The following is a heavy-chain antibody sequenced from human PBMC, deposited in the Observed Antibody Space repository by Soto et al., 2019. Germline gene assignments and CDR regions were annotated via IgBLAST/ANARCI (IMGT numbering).Heavy chain of an antibody. D-gene: IGHD2-2*01. Sequence: SETLSLTCAVYGGSFSGYYWTWVRQPPGKGLEWMGEINHRGSTNYSPSLRSRIFISEDTSKNQFSLKLWSVTAADTAVYYCARHVRSSTRCGPYYVYWGRGTLVTVSS. J-gene: IGHJ4*02. V-gene: IGHV4-34*01. CDR2: INHRGST. CDR3: ARHVRSSTRCGPYYVY. CDR1: GGSFSGYY.